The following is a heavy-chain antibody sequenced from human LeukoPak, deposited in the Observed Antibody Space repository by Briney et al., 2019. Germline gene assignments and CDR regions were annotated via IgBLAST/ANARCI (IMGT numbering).Heavy chain of an antibody. J-gene: IGHJ4*02. CDR2: IYHSGST. CDR1: GYSISSGYY. Sequence: PSETLSLTCTVSGYSISSGYYWGWIRQPPGQGLEWIGSIYHSGSTYYNPSLKSRVTISVDTSKNQFSLKLSSVTAADTAVYYCASVWSGYHLPSDYWGQGTLVTVSS. CDR3: ASVWSGYHLPSDY. V-gene: IGHV4-38-2*02. D-gene: IGHD3-3*01.